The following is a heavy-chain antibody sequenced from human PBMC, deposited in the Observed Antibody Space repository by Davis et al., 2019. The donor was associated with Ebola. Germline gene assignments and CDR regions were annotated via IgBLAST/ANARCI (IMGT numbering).Heavy chain of an antibody. J-gene: IGHJ6*02. CDR1: GYAFSTYG. V-gene: IGHV1-18*01. Sequence: AASVKVSCKASGYAFSTYGINWVRQAPGQGLEWMGWISTYNGNTNFAQKLQGRVTMTTDTSTSSAYMELRSLRSDDTAVYYCARMAAAGTKLDVWGQGTTVTVSS. D-gene: IGHD6-13*01. CDR3: ARMAAAGTKLDV. CDR2: ISTYNGNT.